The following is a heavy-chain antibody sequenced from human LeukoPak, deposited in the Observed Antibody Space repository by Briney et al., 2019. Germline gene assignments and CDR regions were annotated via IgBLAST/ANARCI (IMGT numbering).Heavy chain of an antibody. V-gene: IGHV3-11*01. CDR3: ARVGIALTSPFDY. D-gene: IGHD1-1*01. CDR1: GFTFCDYY. J-gene: IGHJ4*02. Sequence: GGTLRLSCLASGFTFCDYYMSWIRQAPGKGLEWISYMSSRGYPTYYAESVKGRFTTSRDNAKNTLYLQMHNLRTDDTAVYCCARVGIALTSPFDYWGLGTLVAVSS. CDR2: MSSRGYPT.